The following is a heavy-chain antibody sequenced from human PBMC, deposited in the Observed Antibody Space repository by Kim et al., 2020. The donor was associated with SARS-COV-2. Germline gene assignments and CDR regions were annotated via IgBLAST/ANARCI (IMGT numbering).Heavy chain of an antibody. CDR2: IDPSDSYT. D-gene: IGHD6-13*01. Sequence: GESLKISCKGSGYSFTSYWISWVRQMPGKGLEWMGRIDPSDSYTNYSPSFQGHVTISADKSISTAYLQWSSLKASDTAMYYCATRIAAAPDYYYYGMDVWGQGTTVTVSS. CDR1: GYSFTSYW. CDR3: ATRIAAAPDYYYYGMDV. V-gene: IGHV5-10-1*01. J-gene: IGHJ6*02.